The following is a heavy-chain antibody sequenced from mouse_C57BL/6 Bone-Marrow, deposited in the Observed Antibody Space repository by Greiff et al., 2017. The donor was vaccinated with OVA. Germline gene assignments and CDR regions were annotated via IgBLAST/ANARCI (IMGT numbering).Heavy chain of an antibody. CDR3: ARRGGY. CDR2: IDPSDSYT. V-gene: IGHV1-59*01. J-gene: IGHJ2*01. CDR1: GYTFTCYW. Sequence: QVQLQQPGAELVRPGTSVKLSCKASGYTFTCYWMHWVKQRSGQGLEWIGVIDPSDSYTKYNQKFKGKATLPVDTSSSTAYMQLSSLTSEDSAVYYCARRGGYWGQGTTLTVSS.